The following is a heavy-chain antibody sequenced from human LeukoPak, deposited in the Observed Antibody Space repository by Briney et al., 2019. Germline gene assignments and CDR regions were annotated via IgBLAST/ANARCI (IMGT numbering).Heavy chain of an antibody. CDR1: GYTLTELS. CDR3: ARGAGDFWSGYYEDYYYYYMDV. J-gene: IGHJ6*03. CDR2: FDPEDGET. V-gene: IGHV1-24*01. D-gene: IGHD3-3*01. Sequence: ASVKVSCKVSGYTLTELSMHWVRQAPGKGLEWMGGFDPEDGETIYAQKFQGRVTMTRDTSTSTVYMELSSLRSEDTAVYYCARGAGDFWSGYYEDYYYYYMDVWGKGTTVTVSS.